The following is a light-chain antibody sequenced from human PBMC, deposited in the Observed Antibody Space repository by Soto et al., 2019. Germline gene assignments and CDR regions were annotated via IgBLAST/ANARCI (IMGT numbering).Light chain of an antibody. CDR3: AAWDDSLDGHVV. CDR2: SNN. J-gene: IGLJ2*01. V-gene: IGLV1-44*01. CDR1: SSNIGSNT. Sequence: VLTQPPSASGTPGQRVTISCSGSSSNIGSNTVNWYQKLPGTAPELLIYSNNQRPSGVPDRFSGSKSGTSASLAISGLQSEDEADYYCAAWDDSLDGHVVFGGGTKLTVL.